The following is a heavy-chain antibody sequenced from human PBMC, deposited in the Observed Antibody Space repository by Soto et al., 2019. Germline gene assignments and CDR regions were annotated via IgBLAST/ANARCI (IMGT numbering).Heavy chain of an antibody. V-gene: IGHV3-21*01. CDR1: GFTFSAYA. CDR2: ISGTGVYI. Sequence: GGSLRLSCEGSGFTFSAYAMNWVRQAPGKGLEWVSHISGTGVYIHYADAVKGRFTISRDNAKSSVYLQMNSLRAEDTAVYYCAREGALKPFSSWGQGALVTVSS. CDR3: AREGALKPFSS. J-gene: IGHJ5*02.